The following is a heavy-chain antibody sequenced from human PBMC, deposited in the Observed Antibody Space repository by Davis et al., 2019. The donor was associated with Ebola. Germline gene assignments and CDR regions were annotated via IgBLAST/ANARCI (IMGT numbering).Heavy chain of an antibody. V-gene: IGHV3-30*04. Sequence: GESLKISCAASGFNFNSFAMHWVRQAPGKGLEWVAVVSYEPITTYYAESVQGRFTVSRDNFKNTVYLQMDSLRPEDTAVYYCAKEEGRRGQWMPHFDHWGQGTLVTVSS. CDR1: GFNFNSFA. D-gene: IGHD3-10*01. CDR3: AKEEGRRGQWMPHFDH. J-gene: IGHJ4*02. CDR2: VSYEPITT.